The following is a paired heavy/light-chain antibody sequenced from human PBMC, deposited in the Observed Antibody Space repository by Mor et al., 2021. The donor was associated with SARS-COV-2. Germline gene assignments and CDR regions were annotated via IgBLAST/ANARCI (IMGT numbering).Heavy chain of an antibody. CDR1: GGSIRSSSYY. CDR2: VYHSGRT. CDR3: ARGMIVVVIYYFDN. Sequence: QLQLQESGPGLLKPSETLSLTCTVSGGSIRSSSYYWGWIRQPPGKGLEWIGSVYHSGRTYYNPSLQSRVSMSVDTSKNQFSLKLSSVTAADTAIYYCARGMIVVVIYYFDNWGQGTLLTVSS. J-gene: IGHJ4*02. V-gene: IGHV4-39*01. D-gene: IGHD3-22*01.
Light chain of an antibody. CDR2: EVS. V-gene: IGLV2-14*01. Sequence: QSALTQPASVSGSPGQSITISCTGTSSDVGGNNHVSWYQQHPGKAPKLMIYEVSNRPSGVSDRFSGSKSGNTASLTISGLQGDDEADYYCNSYTTSSTLVFGGGTRLSVL. CDR1: SSDVGGNNH. J-gene: IGLJ2*01. CDR3: NSYTTSSTLV.